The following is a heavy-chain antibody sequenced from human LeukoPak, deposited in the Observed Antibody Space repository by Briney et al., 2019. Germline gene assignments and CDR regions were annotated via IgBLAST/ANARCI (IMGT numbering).Heavy chain of an antibody. J-gene: IGHJ4*02. CDR1: GFTFSRYW. CDR2: INRDGSST. V-gene: IGHV3-74*01. Sequence: GGSLRLSCTASGFTFSRYWMHWFRQDPGKGLVWVSRINRDGSSTTYADSVKGRFTISRDNAKNTLYLQMNSLRAEDTAVYHCVRGSTSDWYPADYWGQGTLVTVSS. CDR3: VRGSTSDWYPADY. D-gene: IGHD6-19*01.